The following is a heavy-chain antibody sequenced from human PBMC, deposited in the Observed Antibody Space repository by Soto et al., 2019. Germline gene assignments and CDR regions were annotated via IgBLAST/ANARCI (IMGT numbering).Heavy chain of an antibody. Sequence: SVKVSCKASGGTFSSYAISWVRQAPGQGLEWMGGIIPIFGTANYAQKFQGRVTITADESTSTAYMELSSLRSEDTAVYYCARASYYDDSSCPGHAFDIWGQGTMVTVSS. V-gene: IGHV1-69*13. CDR1: GGTFSSYA. J-gene: IGHJ3*02. CDR3: ARASYYDDSSCPGHAFDI. D-gene: IGHD3-22*01. CDR2: IIPIFGTA.